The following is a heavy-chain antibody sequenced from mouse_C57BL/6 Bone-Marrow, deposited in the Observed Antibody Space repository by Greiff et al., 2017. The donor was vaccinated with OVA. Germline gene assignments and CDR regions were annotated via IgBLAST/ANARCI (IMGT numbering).Heavy chain of an antibody. CDR1: GFTFSSYG. CDR3: ARPLYYDSWYFDV. J-gene: IGHJ1*03. D-gene: IGHD2-4*01. Sequence: EVQLVESGGDLVKPGGSLKLSCAASGFTFSSYGMSWVRQTPDKRLEWVATISSGGSYTYYPDSVKGRFTISRDNAKNTLYLQMSSLKSEDTAMYYCARPLYYDSWYFDVWGTGTTVTVSS. CDR2: ISSGGSYT. V-gene: IGHV5-6*01.